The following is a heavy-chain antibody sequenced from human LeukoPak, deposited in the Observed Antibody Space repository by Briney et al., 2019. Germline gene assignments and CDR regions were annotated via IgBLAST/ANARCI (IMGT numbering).Heavy chain of an antibody. V-gene: IGHV3-23*01. Sequence: GSLRLSCAASGFTFSSYAMSWVRQAPGKGLEWVSAISGSGGSTYYADSVKGRFTISRDNSKNTLYLQMNSLRAEDTAVYYCAKDIVVVPAAMRVGYYYYGMDVWGQGTTVTVSS. CDR2: ISGSGGST. J-gene: IGHJ6*02. CDR1: GFTFSSYA. CDR3: AKDIVVVPAAMRVGYYYYGMDV. D-gene: IGHD2-2*01.